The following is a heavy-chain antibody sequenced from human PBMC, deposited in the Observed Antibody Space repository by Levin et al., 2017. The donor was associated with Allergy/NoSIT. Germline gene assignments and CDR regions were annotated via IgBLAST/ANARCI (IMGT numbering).Heavy chain of an antibody. CDR2: ISYDGSNK. CDR3: ARRDSNIVVVPAASKAGYYDYGMDV. CDR1: GFTFSSYA. J-gene: IGHJ6*02. D-gene: IGHD2-2*01. V-gene: IGHV3-30-3*01. Sequence: GGSLRLSCAASGFTFSSYAMHWVRQAPGKGLEWVAVISYDGSNKYYADSVKGRFTISRDNSKNTLYLQMNSLRAEDTAVYYCARRDSNIVVVPAASKAGYYDYGMDVWGQGTTVTVSS.